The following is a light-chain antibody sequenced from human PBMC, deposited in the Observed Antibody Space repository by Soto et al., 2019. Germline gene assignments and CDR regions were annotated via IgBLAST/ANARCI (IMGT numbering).Light chain of an antibody. Sequence: QLVLTQPPSVSGAPGQRVTISCTGYNSNIGAGYDVHWYQQLPGTAPKLLIYGNSNRPSGVPDRFSASKSGTSASLAITGLQAEDEADYYCQSYDISLSGWVFGGGTKLTVL. J-gene: IGLJ3*02. CDR2: GNS. CDR1: NSNIGAGYD. CDR3: QSYDISLSGWV. V-gene: IGLV1-40*01.